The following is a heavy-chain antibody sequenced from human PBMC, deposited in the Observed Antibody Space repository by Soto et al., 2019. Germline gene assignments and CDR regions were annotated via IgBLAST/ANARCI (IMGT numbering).Heavy chain of an antibody. CDR1: GGSMRSYY. Sequence: SETLSLTCIVSGGSMRSYYWNWIRQPPGKALEWIGYIYYSGTTNYNPSLRSRVTISLDTSKNEVSLHLTSVTAADAAVYYCARFSPPRKSYDSNPGWFDPWGQGIMVTVSS. J-gene: IGHJ5*02. D-gene: IGHD3-22*01. CDR3: ARFSPPRKSYDSNPGWFDP. V-gene: IGHV4-59*01. CDR2: IYYSGTT.